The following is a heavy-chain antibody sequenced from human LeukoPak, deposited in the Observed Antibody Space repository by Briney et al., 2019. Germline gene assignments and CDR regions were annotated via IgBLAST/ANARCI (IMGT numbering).Heavy chain of an antibody. CDR3: ARGSLSIAARPYYYYYMDV. V-gene: IGHV1-18*01. J-gene: IGHJ6*03. CDR1: GYTFTSYG. Sequence: ASVKVSCKASGYTFTSYGISWVRQAPGQGLEWMGWISAYNGNTNYAQKLQGRVTMTTDTSTSTAYMELRSLRSDDTAVYYCARGSLSIAARPYYYYYMDVWGKGTTVTVSS. D-gene: IGHD6-6*01. CDR2: ISAYNGNT.